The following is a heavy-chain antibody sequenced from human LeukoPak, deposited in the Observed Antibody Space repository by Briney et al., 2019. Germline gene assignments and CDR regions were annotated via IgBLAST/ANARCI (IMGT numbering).Heavy chain of an antibody. J-gene: IGHJ3*02. V-gene: IGHV4-34*01. CDR2: INHSGST. CDR3: ARLYRATDVFDI. CDR1: GGSFSGYY. D-gene: IGHD1-26*01. Sequence: KPSETLSLTCAVYGGSFSGYYWSWIRQPPGKGLEWIGEINHSGSTNYNPSLKSRVTISVDTSKNQFSLKLSSVTAADTAVYYCARLYRATDVFDIWGQGTMVTVSS.